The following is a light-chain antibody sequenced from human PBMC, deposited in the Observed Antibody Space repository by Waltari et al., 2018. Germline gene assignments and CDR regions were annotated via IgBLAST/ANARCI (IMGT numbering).Light chain of an antibody. CDR1: SSNIGSNS. V-gene: IGLV1-44*01. CDR3: AAWDDSLDVWV. Sequence: QSVLTQPPPASGPPGQRVSFSCSGTSSNIGSNSVNWYQHLPGTAPKLLIHTNNQRPSGVPDRFSGSKSGTSASLAISGLRSEDEADYFCAAWDDSLDVWVFGGGTKLTVL. J-gene: IGLJ3*02. CDR2: TNN.